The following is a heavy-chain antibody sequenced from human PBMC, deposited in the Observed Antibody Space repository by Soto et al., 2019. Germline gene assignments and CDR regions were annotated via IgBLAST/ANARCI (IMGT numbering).Heavy chain of an antibody. D-gene: IGHD2-2*01. V-gene: IGHV4-39*01. CDR1: GGSISSSSYY. CDR3: ASIYCSSTSCYYLADAFDI. Sequence: SETLSLTCTVSGGSISSSSYYWGWIRQPPGKGLEWIGSIYYSGSTYYNLSLKSRVTISVDTSKNQFSLKLSSVTAADTAVYYCASIYCSSTSCYYLADAFDIWGQGTMVTVSS. CDR2: IYYSGST. J-gene: IGHJ3*02.